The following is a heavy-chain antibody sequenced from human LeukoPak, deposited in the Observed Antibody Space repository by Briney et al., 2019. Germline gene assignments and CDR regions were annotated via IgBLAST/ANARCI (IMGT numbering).Heavy chain of an antibody. D-gene: IGHD6-6*01. CDR2: IYHSGST. CDR3: ASYGIAARPPYYYYYMDV. V-gene: IGHV4-30-2*01. Sequence: TASETLSLTCTVSGGSISSGGYYWSWIRQPPGKGLEWIGYIYHSGSTYYNPSLKSRVTISVDRSKNQFSLKLSSVTAADTAVYYCASYGIAARPPYYYYYMDVWGKGTTVTVSS. CDR1: GGSISSGGYY. J-gene: IGHJ6*03.